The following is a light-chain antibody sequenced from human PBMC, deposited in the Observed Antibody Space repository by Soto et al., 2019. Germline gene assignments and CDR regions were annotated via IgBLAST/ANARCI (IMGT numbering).Light chain of an antibody. J-gene: IGKJ5*01. CDR1: QSVSSH. V-gene: IGKV3-11*01. Sequence: EIVLTQSPATLSLSPVERATLSCRVSQSVSSHLAWYQQRPGQAPRLLIYDASNRATGIPARFSGSGSGTDFTLTISSLETEDFAVYYCQQRGKWITFGQGTRLEIK. CDR2: DAS. CDR3: QQRGKWIT.